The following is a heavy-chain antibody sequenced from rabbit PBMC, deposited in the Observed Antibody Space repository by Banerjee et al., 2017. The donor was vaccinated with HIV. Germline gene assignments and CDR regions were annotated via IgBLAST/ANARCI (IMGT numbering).Heavy chain of an antibody. CDR3: GRSYVGKAITSLNL. J-gene: IGHJ4*01. CDR1: GFSFSSNYW. D-gene: IGHD4-2*01. Sequence: QSLEESGGDLVKPGASLTLTCTASGFSFSSNYWICWVRQAPGKGLEWIACINTGSGYTYYASWVKGRFTISKTSSTTVTLQMTSLTAADTATYFCGRSYVGKAITSLNLWGPGTLVTVS. CDR2: INTGSGYT. V-gene: IGHV1S40*01.